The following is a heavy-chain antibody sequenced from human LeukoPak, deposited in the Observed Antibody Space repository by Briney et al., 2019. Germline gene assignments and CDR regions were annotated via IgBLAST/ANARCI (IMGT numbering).Heavy chain of an antibody. CDR3: AGHYDFWSGYYYYYYYMDV. D-gene: IGHD3-3*01. Sequence: GGSLRLSCAASGFTFSSHGMHWVRQAPGKGLEWVAYIRYDGSNKYYADSVKGRFTISRDNAKNSLYLQMNSLRAEDTAVYYCAGHYDFWSGYYYYYYYMDVWGKGTTVTVSS. CDR2: IRYDGSNK. CDR1: GFTFSSHG. J-gene: IGHJ6*03. V-gene: IGHV3-30*02.